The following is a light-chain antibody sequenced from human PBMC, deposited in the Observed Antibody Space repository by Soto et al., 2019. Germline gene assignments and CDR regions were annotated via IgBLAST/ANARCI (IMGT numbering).Light chain of an antibody. V-gene: IGKV3-20*01. CDR1: QCVTSRY. CDR3: QQFNNSPEYT. Sequence: EIVLTQSPGTLSLSPGERATLSCKASQCVTSRYLAWYQQKPGQAPRLLIYGASSRATGIPDRFSGSGSGTDFTLTISRLEPEDFAVYFCQQFNNSPEYTFGQGTKLEIK. CDR2: GAS. J-gene: IGKJ2*01.